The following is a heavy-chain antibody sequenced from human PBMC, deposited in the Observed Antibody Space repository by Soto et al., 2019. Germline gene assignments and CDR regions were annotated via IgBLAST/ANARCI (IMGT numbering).Heavy chain of an antibody. J-gene: IGHJ5*02. Sequence: QVQLQESGPGLVKPSETLSLTCTVSGGSISSYYWSWIRQPPGKGLEWIGYIYYSGSTNYNPSLKGRVTISVDTSKNQFSLKLSSVTAADTAVYYCARDTTAGPYNWFDPWGQGTLVTVSS. CDR2: IYYSGST. D-gene: IGHD4-4*01. CDR1: GGSISSYY. V-gene: IGHV4-59*01. CDR3: ARDTTAGPYNWFDP.